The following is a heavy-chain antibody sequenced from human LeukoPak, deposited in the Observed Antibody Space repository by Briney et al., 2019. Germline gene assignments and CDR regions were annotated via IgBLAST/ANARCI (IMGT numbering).Heavy chain of an antibody. Sequence: SETLSLTCTVSGGSISSYYWSWIRQPPGKGLEWIGYIYYGGSTNYNPSLKSRVTISVDTSKNQFSLNLSSVTAADTAVYYCARVTYGGYVEDYYFDYWGQGTLVTVSS. D-gene: IGHD5-12*01. CDR1: GGSISSYY. V-gene: IGHV4-59*01. CDR2: IYYGGST. CDR3: ARVTYGGYVEDYYFDY. J-gene: IGHJ4*02.